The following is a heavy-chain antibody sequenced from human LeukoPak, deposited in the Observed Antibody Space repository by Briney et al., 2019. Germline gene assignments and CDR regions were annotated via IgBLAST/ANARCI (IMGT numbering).Heavy chain of an antibody. Sequence: SGGSLRLSCAASGFTFSSYGMHWVRQAPGKGLEWVAFIRYDGSNKYYADSVKGRFTISRDNSKNTLYLQMNSLRAEDTAVYYCAKELVPYSSSWFFDYWGQGTLVTVSS. V-gene: IGHV3-30*02. CDR2: IRYDGSNK. D-gene: IGHD6-13*01. J-gene: IGHJ4*02. CDR3: AKELVPYSSSWFFDY. CDR1: GFTFSSYG.